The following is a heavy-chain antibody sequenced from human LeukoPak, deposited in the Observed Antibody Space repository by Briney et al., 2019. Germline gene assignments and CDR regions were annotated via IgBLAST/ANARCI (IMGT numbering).Heavy chain of an antibody. D-gene: IGHD2-2*01. J-gene: IGHJ4*02. CDR2: ISSSGGTT. CDR3: VKRRSSNAPNIDY. V-gene: IGHV3-23*01. Sequence: GGSLRLSCAASGFTIKNYVMTWVRQAPGKGLEWVSSISSSGGTTYYADSVKGRFTISRDSSKNTLYLQMNSLRVEDTAIYYCVKRRSSNAPNIDYWGQGTLVTVSS. CDR1: GFTIKNYV.